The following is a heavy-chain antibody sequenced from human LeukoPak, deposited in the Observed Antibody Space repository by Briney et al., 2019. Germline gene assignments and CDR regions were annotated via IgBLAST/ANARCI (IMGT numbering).Heavy chain of an antibody. Sequence: GGSLRLSCAASGFTFSSYAMSWVRQAPGKGLEWVSAISGSGGTTFYADSVKGRFTISRDNSKNSLSLQINSLRDEDTAVFYCARDAGTGYFDYWGQGTLVTVSS. CDR3: ARDAGTGYFDY. D-gene: IGHD1-1*01. J-gene: IGHJ4*02. CDR1: GFTFSSYA. V-gene: IGHV3-23*01. CDR2: ISGSGGTT.